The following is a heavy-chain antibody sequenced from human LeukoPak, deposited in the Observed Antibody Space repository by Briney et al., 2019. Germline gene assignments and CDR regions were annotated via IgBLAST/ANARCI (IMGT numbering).Heavy chain of an antibody. CDR3: VQIPGGGY. Sequence: GGSLRLSCATSGFTFSSNWMSWVRQAPGKGLEWVSIIYGSGSTYYADSVKGRFTISRDNSKNMVYLQLNSLRAEDTAIFYCVQIPGGGYWGQGTLVTVSS. CDR1: GFTFSSNW. V-gene: IGHV3-53*01. D-gene: IGHD5-24*01. CDR2: IYGSGST. J-gene: IGHJ4*02.